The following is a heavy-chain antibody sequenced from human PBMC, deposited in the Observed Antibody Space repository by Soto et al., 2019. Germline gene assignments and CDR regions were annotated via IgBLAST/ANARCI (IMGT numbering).Heavy chain of an antibody. Sequence: SETLSLTCAVYGGSFSGYYWSWIRQPPGKGLEWIGEINHSGSTNYNPSLKSRVTISVDTSKNQFSLRLSSVTAADTAVYYCARRRYCTSTTCLDFDYWGLGTLVTVSS. V-gene: IGHV4-34*01. CDR2: INHSGST. CDR1: GGSFSGYY. CDR3: ARRRYCTSTTCLDFDY. D-gene: IGHD2-2*01. J-gene: IGHJ4*02.